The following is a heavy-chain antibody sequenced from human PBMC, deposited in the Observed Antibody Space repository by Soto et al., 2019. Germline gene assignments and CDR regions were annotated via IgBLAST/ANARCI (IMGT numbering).Heavy chain of an antibody. V-gene: IGHV3-74*01. CDR3: ASLYGSGSFDY. Sequence: GGSLRLSCAASGFTFSSYWMHWVRQAPGKGLVWVSRINSDGSSTSYADSVKGRFTISRDNAKNTLYLQMNSLRAEDTAVYYCASLYGSGSFDYWGQGTLVTVSS. CDR1: GFTFSSYW. D-gene: IGHD3-10*01. CDR2: INSDGSST. J-gene: IGHJ4*02.